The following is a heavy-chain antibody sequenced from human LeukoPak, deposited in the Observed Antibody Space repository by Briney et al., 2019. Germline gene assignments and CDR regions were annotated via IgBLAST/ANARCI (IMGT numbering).Heavy chain of an antibody. CDR1: GGSFSGYY. J-gene: IGHJ5*02. V-gene: IGHV4-34*01. CDR2: INHSGST. D-gene: IGHD2-2*02. CDR3: ARVHCSSTSCYRLDP. Sequence: PSETLSLTCAVYGGSFSGYYWSWIRQPPGKGLEWIGEINHSGSTNYNPSLKSQVTISVDTSKNQFSLKLSSVTAADTAVYYCARVHCSSTSCYRLDPWGQGTLVTVSS.